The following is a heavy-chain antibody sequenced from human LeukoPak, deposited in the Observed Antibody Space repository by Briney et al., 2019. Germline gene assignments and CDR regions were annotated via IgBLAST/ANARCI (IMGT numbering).Heavy chain of an antibody. D-gene: IGHD3-3*01. Sequence: SETLSLTCAVYGGSFSGYYWSWIRQPPGKGLEWIGEINHSGSTNYNPSLKTRVTISVDTSKNQFSQKLSSVTAADTAVYSCARVWGFWSGYHFDYWGQGTLVTVSS. CDR1: GGSFSGYY. J-gene: IGHJ4*02. CDR3: ARVWGFWSGYHFDY. V-gene: IGHV4-34*01. CDR2: INHSGST.